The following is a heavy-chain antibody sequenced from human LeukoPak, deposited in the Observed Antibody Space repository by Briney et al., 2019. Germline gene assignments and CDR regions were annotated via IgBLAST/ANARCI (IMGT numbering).Heavy chain of an antibody. Sequence: GASVKVSCKVSGYTLTELSMHWVRQAPGKGLEWMGGFDPEDGETIYAQKFQGRVTMTEDTSTDTAYMELSSLRSEDTAVYYCATSPRGSSWLRGAFDIWGQGTMVTVSS. J-gene: IGHJ3*02. CDR3: ATSPRGSSWLRGAFDI. CDR1: GYTLTELS. V-gene: IGHV1-24*01. D-gene: IGHD6-13*01. CDR2: FDPEDGET.